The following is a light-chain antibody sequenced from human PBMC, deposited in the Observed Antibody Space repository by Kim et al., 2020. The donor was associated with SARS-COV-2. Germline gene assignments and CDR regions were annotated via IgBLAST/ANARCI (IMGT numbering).Light chain of an antibody. Sequence: ASVGDRVTLTCRESQIISGWLDGYQQKPGKAPRLLIYRTSTLQTGVPPRFSGSASGTDFTLTINTLQPEDFATYYCQQSYNFPRTFGQGTKVDIK. CDR3: QQSYNFPRT. V-gene: IGKV1-39*01. CDR2: RTS. J-gene: IGKJ1*01. CDR1: QIISGW.